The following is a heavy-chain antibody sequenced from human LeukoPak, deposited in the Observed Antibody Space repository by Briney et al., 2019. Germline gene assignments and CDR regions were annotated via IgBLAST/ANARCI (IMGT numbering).Heavy chain of an antibody. Sequence: ASGPTLVKPTQTLTLTCTFSGISLSPSAVGVGWIRQPPGKALEWLALICWDDDKRYRPSLKSRVTITKDTYKNQVVLTMTNMDPVDAATYYSTHQIYNYRHWYFDLWGRGTLVIVSS. CDR2: ICWDDDK. J-gene: IGHJ2*01. D-gene: IGHD5-18*01. V-gene: IGHV2-5*02. CDR1: GISLSPSAVG. CDR3: THQIYNYRHWYFDL.